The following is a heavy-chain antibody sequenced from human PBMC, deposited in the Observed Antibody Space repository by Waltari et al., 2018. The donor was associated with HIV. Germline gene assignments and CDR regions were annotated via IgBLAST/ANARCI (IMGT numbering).Heavy chain of an antibody. V-gene: IGHV3-23*01. J-gene: IGHJ4*02. Sequence: VQLLESGGDLVQPGGSLRLSCLASGFTFSNYAMSWVRQAPGKGLEWVSAISASGDTTYYAESVKGRFTISRDNSNSTVYLQMNSLRAEDAAVYYCAKRLGDYWGQGTLVTVSS. CDR3: AKRLGDY. CDR2: ISASGDTT. D-gene: IGHD6-19*01. CDR1: GFTFSNYA.